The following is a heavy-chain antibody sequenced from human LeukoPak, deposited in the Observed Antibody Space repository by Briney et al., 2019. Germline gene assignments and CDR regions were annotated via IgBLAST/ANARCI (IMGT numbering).Heavy chain of an antibody. D-gene: IGHD3-22*01. J-gene: IGHJ4*02. Sequence: SETLSLTCTVSGYSISSGYYWGWIRQPPGKGLEWIGSIYHSGSTYYNPSLKSRVTISVDTSKNQFSLKLSSVTAADTAVYYCARVDSSGYFVDYWGQGTLLTVSS. V-gene: IGHV4-38-2*02. CDR3: ARVDSSGYFVDY. CDR2: IYHSGST. CDR1: GYSISSGYY.